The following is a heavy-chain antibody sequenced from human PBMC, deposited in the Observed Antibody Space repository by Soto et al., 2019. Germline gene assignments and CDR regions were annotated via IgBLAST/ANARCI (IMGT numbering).Heavy chain of an antibody. CDR1: GGSISSYY. Sequence: PSETLSLTCTVSGGSISSYYWSWTRQPPGKGLEWIGYIYYSGSTNYNPSLKSRVTISVDTSKNQFSLKLSSVTAADTAVYYCARVRGIAARIVAGYYFDYWGQGTLVTVSS. CDR3: ARVRGIAARIVAGYYFDY. J-gene: IGHJ4*02. V-gene: IGHV4-59*01. CDR2: IYYSGST. D-gene: IGHD6-13*01.